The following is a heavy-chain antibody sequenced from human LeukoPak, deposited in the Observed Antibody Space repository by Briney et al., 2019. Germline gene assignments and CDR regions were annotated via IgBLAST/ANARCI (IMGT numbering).Heavy chain of an antibody. D-gene: IGHD6-13*01. CDR2: IYYSGST. CDR3: ARRGYSSQFDP. V-gene: IGHV4-59*01. CDR1: GGSITSYY. J-gene: IGHJ5*02. Sequence: SETLSLTYTVSGGSITSYYWSWIRQPPGKGLEWIGYIYYSGSTNCNPSLKSRVTISVDTSKNQFSLKLSSVTAADTAVYYCARRGYSSQFDPWGQGTLVTVSS.